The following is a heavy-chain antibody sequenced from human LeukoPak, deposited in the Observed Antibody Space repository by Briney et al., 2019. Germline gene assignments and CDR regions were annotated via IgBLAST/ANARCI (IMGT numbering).Heavy chain of an antibody. CDR1: GFTFNNYA. Sequence: GESLKISCAASGFTFNNYAMNWVRQAPGKGLEWVSSISGGGETTYYADSAKGRFTISRDNSQNTLYLQMNSLRAEDTAVYYCARDYADYVGYFFFDYRGPGTLVTVSS. V-gene: IGHV3-23*01. J-gene: IGHJ4*02. D-gene: IGHD4-17*01. CDR3: ARDYADYVGYFFFDY. CDR2: ISGGGETT.